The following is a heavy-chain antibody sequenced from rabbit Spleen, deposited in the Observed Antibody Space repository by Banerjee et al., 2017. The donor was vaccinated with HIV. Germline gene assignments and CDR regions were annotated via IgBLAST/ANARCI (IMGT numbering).Heavy chain of an antibody. D-gene: IGHD1-1*01. CDR3: ARDGSGGVSYSFNL. V-gene: IGHV1S45*01. J-gene: IGHJ4*01. CDR2: IYTDTDTT. Sequence: QEQLEESGGDLVKPEGSLTLTCTASGFSFSSSYWICWVRQAPGKGLELIACIYTDTDTTYYTTWAKGRFTISKTSSTTVTLQRTSLTAADTATYFCARDGSGGVSYSFNLWGPGTLVTVS. CDR1: GFSFSSSYW.